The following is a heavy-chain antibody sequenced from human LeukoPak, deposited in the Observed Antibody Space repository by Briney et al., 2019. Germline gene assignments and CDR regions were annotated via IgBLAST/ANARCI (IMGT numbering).Heavy chain of an antibody. Sequence: SETLSLTCSVSGGSISNFNWWNWVRQSPGKGLEWVGQIYHNGITNYNPSLKSRLTISVDKSRNLFSLNLTSVTAADTAVYYCACLTTADAFDIWGQGTMVTVSS. CDR3: ACLTTADAFDI. J-gene: IGHJ3*02. V-gene: IGHV4-4*02. CDR2: IYHNGIT. D-gene: IGHD3-22*01. CDR1: GGSISNFNW.